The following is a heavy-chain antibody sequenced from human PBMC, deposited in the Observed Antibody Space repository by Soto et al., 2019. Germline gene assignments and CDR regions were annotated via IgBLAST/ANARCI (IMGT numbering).Heavy chain of an antibody. J-gene: IGHJ4*02. CDR1: GGSFSGYY. CDR3: ARATYYYDSSGYYYLFDY. Sequence: SETLSLTCAVYGGSFSGYYWSWIRQPPGRGLEWIGEINHSGSTNYNPSLKSRVTISVDTSKNQFSLKLSSVTAADTAVYYCARATYYYDSSGYYYLFDYRGQGTLVPVSA. V-gene: IGHV4-34*01. D-gene: IGHD3-22*01. CDR2: INHSGST.